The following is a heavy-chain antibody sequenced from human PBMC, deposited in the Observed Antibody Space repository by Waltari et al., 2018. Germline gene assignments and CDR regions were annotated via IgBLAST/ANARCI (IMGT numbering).Heavy chain of an antibody. J-gene: IGHJ5*02. V-gene: IGHV4-34*02. D-gene: IGHD3-10*01. Sequence: QVQLQQWGAGLLKPSQTLSLTCAVEGGSFSGYFWNWVRQPPGKGLEWIGGIDYSGSTNSNPSLKRRVTLSIDTSRKRFSLNLNSMTAADTAIYYCARSGFHGSGTPFDPWGRGTLVTVSS. CDR1: GGSFSGYF. CDR2: IDYSGST. CDR3: ARSGFHGSGTPFDP.